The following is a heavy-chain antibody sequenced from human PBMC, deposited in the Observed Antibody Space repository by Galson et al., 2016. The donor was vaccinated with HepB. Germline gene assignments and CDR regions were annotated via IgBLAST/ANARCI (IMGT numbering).Heavy chain of an antibody. D-gene: IGHD3-3*01. CDR2: ISGSGGST. V-gene: IGHV3-23*01. Sequence: SLRLSCAAPGFTFSSYAMSWVRQAPGKGLEWVSAISGSGGSTYYADSVKGRFTISRDNSKNTLYLQMNSLRAEDTAVYYCAKDLGFLEWLFFDSYYYYDMDVWGQGTTVTVSS. CDR3: AKDLGFLEWLFFDSYYYYDMDV. CDR1: GFTFSSYA. J-gene: IGHJ6*02.